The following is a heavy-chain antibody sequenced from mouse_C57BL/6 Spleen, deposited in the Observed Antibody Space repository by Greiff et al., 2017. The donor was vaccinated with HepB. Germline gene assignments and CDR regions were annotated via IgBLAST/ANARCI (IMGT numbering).Heavy chain of an antibody. J-gene: IGHJ2*01. CDR3: ARRSYYYGSSSSFDY. D-gene: IGHD1-1*01. CDR2: IYPGGGYT. V-gene: IGHV1-63*01. Sequence: QVQLQQSGAELVRPGTSVKISSKASGYTFTNSWIGWARRRPGHGLEWIGDIYPGGGYTNYNEKFKGKATLTADKSSSTAYMQFSSLTSEDSAIYYCARRSYYYGSSSSFDYWGQGTTLTVSS. CDR1: GYTFTNSW.